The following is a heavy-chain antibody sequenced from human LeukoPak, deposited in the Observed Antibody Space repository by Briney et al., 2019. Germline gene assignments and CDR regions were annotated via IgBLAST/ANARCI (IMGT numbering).Heavy chain of an antibody. Sequence: GGSLRLSCAASGFTFSSYAMSWVRQAPGKGLEWVSAISGSGGSTYYADSAKGRFTISRDNSKNTLYLQMNSLRAEDTAVYYCAKDRPPYYYDSSGYPDYWGQGTLVTVSS. CDR3: AKDRPPYYYDSSGYPDY. D-gene: IGHD3-22*01. V-gene: IGHV3-23*01. J-gene: IGHJ4*02. CDR1: GFTFSSYA. CDR2: ISGSGGST.